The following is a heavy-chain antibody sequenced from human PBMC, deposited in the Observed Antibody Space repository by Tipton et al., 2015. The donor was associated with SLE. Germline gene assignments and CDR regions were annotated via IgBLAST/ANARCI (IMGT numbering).Heavy chain of an antibody. CDR1: GGSISSYY. D-gene: IGHD6-6*01. J-gene: IGHJ4*02. Sequence: LRLSCTVSGGSISSYYWSWIRQPPGKGLEWIGYIYYSGSTNYNPSLKSRVTISVDTSKNQFSLKLSSVTAADTAVYYCARGLQIAAFTFDYWGQGTLVTVSS. CDR2: IYYSGST. V-gene: IGHV4-59*01. CDR3: ARGLQIAAFTFDY.